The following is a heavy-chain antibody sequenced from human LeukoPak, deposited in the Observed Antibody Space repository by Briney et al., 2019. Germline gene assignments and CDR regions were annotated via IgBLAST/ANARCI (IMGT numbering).Heavy chain of an antibody. CDR1: GGSISSGGYY. V-gene: IGHV4-31*03. CDR3: AGSGSYYAYYFDY. Sequence: SQTLSLTCTVSGGSISSGGYYWSWIRQHPGKGLECIGYIYYSGSTYYNPSLKSRVTISVDTSKNQFSLKLSSVTAADTAVYYCAGSGSYYAYYFDYWGQGTLVTVSS. J-gene: IGHJ4*02. D-gene: IGHD3-10*01. CDR2: IYYSGST.